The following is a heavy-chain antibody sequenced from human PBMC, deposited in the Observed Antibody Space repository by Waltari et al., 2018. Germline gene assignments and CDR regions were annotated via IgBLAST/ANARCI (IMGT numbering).Heavy chain of an antibody. CDR3: AKDLVRGPGGY. CDR1: GFTFSSYG. Sequence: QVQLVESGGGVVQPGRYLRLSCAASGFTFSSYGMHWVRQAPGKGLEWVAVISYDGSNKYYADSVKGRFTISRDNSKNTLYLQMNSLRAEDTAVYYCAKDLVRGPGGYWGQGTLVTVSS. CDR2: ISYDGSNK. J-gene: IGHJ4*02. D-gene: IGHD3-10*01. V-gene: IGHV3-30*18.